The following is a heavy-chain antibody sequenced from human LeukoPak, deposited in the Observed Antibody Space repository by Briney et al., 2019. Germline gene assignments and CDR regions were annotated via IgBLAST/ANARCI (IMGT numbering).Heavy chain of an antibody. D-gene: IGHD2-15*01. Sequence: SQTLSLTCAISGDSVSSNSAAWNWIRQSPSRGLEWVGGTYYRSKWYNDYAVSVKSRITINPDTSKNQFSLQLNSVTPEDTAVYYCAREGVYCSGGSCYSDYYYYGMDVWGQGTTVTVSS. J-gene: IGHJ6*02. CDR2: TYYRSKWYN. V-gene: IGHV6-1*01. CDR3: AREGVYCSGGSCYSDYYYYGMDV. CDR1: GDSVSSNSAA.